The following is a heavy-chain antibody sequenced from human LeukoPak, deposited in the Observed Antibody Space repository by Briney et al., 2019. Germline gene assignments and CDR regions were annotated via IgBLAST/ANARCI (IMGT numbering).Heavy chain of an antibody. CDR3: ARDRGDCYGDYSCAFDI. V-gene: IGHV3-33*01. J-gene: IGHJ3*02. CDR2: IWYDGGNK. D-gene: IGHD4-17*01. CDR1: GFTFSSYG. Sequence: GRSLRLSCAASGFTFSSYGMHWVRQAPGKGLEWVAVIWYDGGNKYYADSVKGRFTISRDNSKNTLYLQMNSLRAEDTAVYYCARDRGDCYGDYSCAFDIWGQGTMVTVSS.